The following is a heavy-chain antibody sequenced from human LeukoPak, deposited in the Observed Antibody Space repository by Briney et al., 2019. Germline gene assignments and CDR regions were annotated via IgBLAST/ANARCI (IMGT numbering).Heavy chain of an antibody. CDR3: ARSTYYAFDI. Sequence: VASVKVSCKASGGTFSSYAISWVRQAPGQGLEWMGGIIPISGTANYAQKFQGRVTITTDESTSTAYMELSSLRSEDTAVYYCARSTYYAFDIWGQGTMVTVSS. J-gene: IGHJ3*02. CDR1: GGTFSSYA. V-gene: IGHV1-69*05. D-gene: IGHD2-21*01. CDR2: IIPISGTA.